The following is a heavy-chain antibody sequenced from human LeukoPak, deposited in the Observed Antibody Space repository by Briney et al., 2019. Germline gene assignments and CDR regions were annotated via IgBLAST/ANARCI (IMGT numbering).Heavy chain of an antibody. J-gene: IGHJ4*02. Sequence: LPGGSLRLSCAASGFTFSSYAMTWVSQAPGKGLEWVSAISGSGGTTYYADSVKGRLTISRDNSKNTYLQMNSLRAEDTAAYYCAKDSRSTLPRGRLDYWGQGTLVTVSS. CDR2: ISGSGGTT. CDR3: AKDSRSTLPRGRLDY. CDR1: GFTFSSYA. D-gene: IGHD2-21*02. V-gene: IGHV3-23*01.